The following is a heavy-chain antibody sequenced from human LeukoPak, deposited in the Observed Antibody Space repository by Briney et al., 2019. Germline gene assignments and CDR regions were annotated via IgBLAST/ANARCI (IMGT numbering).Heavy chain of an antibody. J-gene: IGHJ5*02. CDR1: GYTFTSYD. CDR3: ARYCSSTSCYRERPMPFDP. D-gene: IGHD2-2*02. Sequence: ASVKVSCKASGYTFTSYDINWVRQATGQGLEWMGWISAYNGNTNYAQKLQGRVTMTTDTSTSTAYMELRSLRSDDTAVYYCARYCSSTSCYRERPMPFDPWGQGTLVTVSS. CDR2: ISAYNGNT. V-gene: IGHV1-18*01.